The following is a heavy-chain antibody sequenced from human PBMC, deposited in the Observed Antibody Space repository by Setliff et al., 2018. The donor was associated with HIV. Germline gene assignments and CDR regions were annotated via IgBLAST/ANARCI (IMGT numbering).Heavy chain of an antibody. Sequence: ASVKVSCKASGYTFTEFYVHWVRQAPGEGLEWIGWIYPNTGGTNYAQKFQGRVTMTRDTSISTAYMELSRLRSDDTAIYYCARDRPYMFRGASPQYYYGMDVWGQGTTVTVSS. V-gene: IGHV1-2*02. CDR3: ARDRPYMFRGASPQYYYGMDV. J-gene: IGHJ6*02. D-gene: IGHD3-10*02. CDR2: IYPNTGGT. CDR1: GYTFTEFY.